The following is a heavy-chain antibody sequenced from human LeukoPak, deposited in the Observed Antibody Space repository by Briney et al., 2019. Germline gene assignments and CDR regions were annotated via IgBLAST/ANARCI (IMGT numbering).Heavy chain of an antibody. D-gene: IGHD3-22*01. Sequence: SETLSLTCAVYGGSFSGYYWSWIRQPPGKGLEWIGEINHSGSTNYNPSLKSRVTISVDTSKNQFSLKLSSVTAADTAVYYCARGSRYYYDSSGYSSRYYYYMDVWGKGTTVTISS. V-gene: IGHV4-34*01. CDR1: GGSFSGYY. CDR3: ARGSRYYYDSSGYSSRYYYYMDV. CDR2: INHSGST. J-gene: IGHJ6*03.